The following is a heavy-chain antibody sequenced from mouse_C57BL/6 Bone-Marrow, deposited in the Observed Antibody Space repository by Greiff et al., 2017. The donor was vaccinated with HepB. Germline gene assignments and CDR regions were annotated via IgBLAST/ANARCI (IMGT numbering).Heavy chain of an antibody. J-gene: IGHJ3*01. CDR2: IDPANGNT. CDR3: ARERVFYDGYYVGWFAY. Sequence: VQLQQSVAELVRPGASVKLSCTASGFNIKNTYMHWVKQRPEQGLEWIGRIDPANGNTKYAPKFQGKAHITADTSSNTAYLQISSLTSEDTAIYYCARERVFYDGYYVGWFAYWGQGTLVTVSA. V-gene: IGHV14-3*01. CDR1: GFNIKNTY. D-gene: IGHD2-3*01.